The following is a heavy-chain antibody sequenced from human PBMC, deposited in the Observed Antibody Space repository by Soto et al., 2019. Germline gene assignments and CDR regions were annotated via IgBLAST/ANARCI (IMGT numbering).Heavy chain of an antibody. Sequence: PGGSLRLSCAASGLSFRNYGMHWVRQAPGKGLEWVAVISYEGSRISYAASVKGRFTISRDNSKNAVFLQMNRLTPDDTAVYSCAKDHGGGNFFLYFDLWGQGTLVTVSS. CDR3: AKDHGGGNFFLYFDL. CDR1: GLSFRNYG. D-gene: IGHD2-15*01. CDR2: ISYEGSRI. J-gene: IGHJ4*02. V-gene: IGHV3-30*18.